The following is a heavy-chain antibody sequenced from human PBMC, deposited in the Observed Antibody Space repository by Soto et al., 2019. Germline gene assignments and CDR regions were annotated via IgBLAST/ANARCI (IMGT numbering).Heavy chain of an antibody. CDR2: ISGSGGST. D-gene: IGHD1-26*01. Sequence: EVQLLESGGGLVQPGGSLRLSCAASGFTFSSYAMSWVRRAPGKGLEWVSVISGSGGSTYYADSVKGRFTISRDNSKNTLYLQMNSLRAEDTAVYYCAKRAWGYFYFDYWGQGTLVTVSS. V-gene: IGHV3-23*01. CDR1: GFTFSSYA. CDR3: AKRAWGYFYFDY. J-gene: IGHJ4*02.